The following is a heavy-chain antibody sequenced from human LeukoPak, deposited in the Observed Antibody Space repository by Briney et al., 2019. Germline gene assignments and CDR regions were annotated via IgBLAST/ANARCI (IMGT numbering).Heavy chain of an antibody. D-gene: IGHD3-9*01. J-gene: IGHJ5*02. Sequence: PGGSLRLSCAASGFTFSSYSMNWVRQAPGKGLEWVSSISSSSSYIYYADSVKGRFTISRDNAKNSLYLQMNSLRAEDTAVYYCASGVLRYFDWLSWGQGTLVTVSS. V-gene: IGHV3-21*01. CDR2: ISSSSSYI. CDR1: GFTFSSYS. CDR3: ASGVLRYFDWLS.